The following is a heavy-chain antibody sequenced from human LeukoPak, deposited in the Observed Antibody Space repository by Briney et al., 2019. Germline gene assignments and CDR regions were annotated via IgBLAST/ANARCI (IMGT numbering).Heavy chain of an antibody. V-gene: IGHV3-21*01. Sequence: GGSLRLSCATSTFTFSSYAMNWVRQAPGKGLEWVSSISPSGNSKYHADSVKGRFTISRDNAENSLYMQMNSLRAEDTGVYYCVRDFLGESGAGGYWGQGTLVTVSS. J-gene: IGHJ4*02. CDR1: TFTFSSYA. CDR3: VRDFLGESGAGGY. D-gene: IGHD3-10*01. CDR2: ISPSGNSK.